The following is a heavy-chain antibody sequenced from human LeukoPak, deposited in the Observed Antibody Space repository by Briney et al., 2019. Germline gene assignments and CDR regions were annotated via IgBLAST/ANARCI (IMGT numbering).Heavy chain of an antibody. Sequence: GSLRLSCAASGFTFSSYAMSWVRQAPGKGLEWVSAISGSGGSTYYADSVKGRFTISRDNSKNTLYLQMNSLRAEDTAVYYCALAARPAYYYYYMDVWGKGTTVTVSS. CDR1: GFTFSSYA. D-gene: IGHD6-6*01. J-gene: IGHJ6*03. CDR3: ALAARPAYYYYYMDV. V-gene: IGHV3-23*01. CDR2: ISGSGGST.